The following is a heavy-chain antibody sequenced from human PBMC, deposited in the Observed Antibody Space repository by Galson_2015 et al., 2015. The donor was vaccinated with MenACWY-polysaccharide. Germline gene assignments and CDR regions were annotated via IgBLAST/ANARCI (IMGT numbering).Heavy chain of an antibody. D-gene: IGHD3-10*01. CDR3: ARDQLELLWFGAPDAPSFDP. CDR2: IKQDGSEK. V-gene: IGHV3-7*01. CDR1: GFTFSSYW. J-gene: IGHJ5*02. Sequence: SLRLSCAASGFTFSSYWMSWVRQAPGKGLEWVANIKQDGSEKYYVDSVKGRFTISRDNAKNSLYLQMNSLRAEDTAVYYCARDQLELLWFGAPDAPSFDPWGQGTLVTVSS.